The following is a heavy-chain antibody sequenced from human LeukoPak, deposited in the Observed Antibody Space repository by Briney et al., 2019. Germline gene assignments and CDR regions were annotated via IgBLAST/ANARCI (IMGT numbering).Heavy chain of an antibody. CDR3: ARGRGRQGITIFGVARGPFDY. V-gene: IGHV1-46*01. CDR2: INPSGGST. Sequence: EASVKVSCKASGYTFTSYYMHWVRQAPGQGLEWMGIINPSGGSTSYAQKFQGRVTMTRDTSTSTVYMELSSLRSEDTAVYYCARGRGRQGITIFGVARGPFDYWGQGTLVTVSS. D-gene: IGHD3-3*01. CDR1: GYTFTSYY. J-gene: IGHJ4*02.